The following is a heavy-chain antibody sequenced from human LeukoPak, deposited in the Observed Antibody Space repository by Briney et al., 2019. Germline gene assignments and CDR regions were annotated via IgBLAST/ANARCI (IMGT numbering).Heavy chain of an antibody. CDR1: GYSFTSYW. CDR2: IYPGDSDT. CDR3: ARHSVGITMVRGQSQTQWTKIDY. Sequence: GQSLKISCKGSGYSFTSYWIGWVRQMPGKGLEWMGIIYPGDSDTRYSPSFQGQVTISADKSISTAYLQWSSLKASDTAMYYCARHSVGITMVRGQSQTQWTKIDYWGQGTLVTVSS. V-gene: IGHV5-51*01. J-gene: IGHJ4*02. D-gene: IGHD3-10*01.